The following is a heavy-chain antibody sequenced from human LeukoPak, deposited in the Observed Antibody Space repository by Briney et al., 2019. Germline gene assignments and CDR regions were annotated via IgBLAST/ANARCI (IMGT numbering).Heavy chain of an antibody. CDR1: GFTFSNFA. V-gene: IGHV3-30*04. CDR2: ISYDGSNQ. D-gene: IGHD3-9*01. Sequence: GRSLRLSCAASGFTFSNFAMHWVRQAPGKGLEWVAIISYDGSNQYYADSEKGRFTISRDSSQNTLYLQMNSLRAEDTAVYYCARELTGYWQQYWGQGTLVTVSS. J-gene: IGHJ4*02. CDR3: ARELTGYWQQY.